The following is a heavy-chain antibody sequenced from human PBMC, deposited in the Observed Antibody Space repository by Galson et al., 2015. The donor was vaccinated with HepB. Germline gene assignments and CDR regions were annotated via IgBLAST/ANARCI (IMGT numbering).Heavy chain of an antibody. CDR3: ARSGTIVLMASH. CDR1: GFTFSNYA. J-gene: IGHJ4*02. V-gene: IGHV3-30-3*01. D-gene: IGHD3-10*01. CDR2: LSYDGSST. Sequence: SLRLSCAASGFTFSNYAMHWVRQAPGKGLEWASFLSYDGSSTYYADPVKGRFTISRDNSKNTLYLEMSSLEPEDTAVYFCARSGTIVLMASHWGQGTAVTVAS.